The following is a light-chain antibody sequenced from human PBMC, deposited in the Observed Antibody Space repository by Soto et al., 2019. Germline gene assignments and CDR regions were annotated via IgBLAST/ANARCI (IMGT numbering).Light chain of an antibody. V-gene: IGLV2-8*01. CDR1: SSDVGGYNY. CDR2: EVS. J-gene: IGLJ1*01. Sequence: QSALTHAPSASGSPGQSVTISCTGTSSDVGGYNYVSWYQQHPGKAPQLMIYEVSKRPSGVPDRFSGSRSGNTASLTVSGLQADDEADYYCSSYAGSNNYVFGTGTKLTVL. CDR3: SSYAGSNNYV.